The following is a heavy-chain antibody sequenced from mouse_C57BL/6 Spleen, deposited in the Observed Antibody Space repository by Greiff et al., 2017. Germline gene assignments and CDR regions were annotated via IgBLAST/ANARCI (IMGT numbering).Heavy chain of an antibody. V-gene: IGHV1-54*01. CDR3: ANFGYGSSYAMDY. CDR1: GYAFTNYL. CDR2: INPGSGGT. Sequence: QVQLQQSGAELVRPGTSVKVSCKASGYAFTNYLIEWVKQRPGQGLEWIGVINPGSGGTNYNEKFKGKATLTADKSSSTAYMQLSSLTSEDSAVYFCANFGYGSSYAMDYWGQGTSVTVSS. D-gene: IGHD1-1*01. J-gene: IGHJ4*01.